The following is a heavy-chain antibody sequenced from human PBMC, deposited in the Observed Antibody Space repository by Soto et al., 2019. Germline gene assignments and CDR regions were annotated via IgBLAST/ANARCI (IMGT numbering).Heavy chain of an antibody. CDR1: GFTFSSFW. V-gene: IGHV3-7*01. CDR3: SRSLDS. J-gene: IGHJ4*02. CDR2: INPDGSEK. Sequence: GGSLRLSCAASGFTFSSFWMDWVRQAPGKGLEWVANINPDGSEKQYVDSVKGRFTISRDNAKNSLYLQMSSVTAEDSALYYCSRSLDSWGQGTRVTVSS.